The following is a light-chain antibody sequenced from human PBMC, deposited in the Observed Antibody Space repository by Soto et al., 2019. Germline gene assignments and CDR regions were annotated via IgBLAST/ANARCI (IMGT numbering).Light chain of an antibody. J-gene: IGKJ5*01. CDR3: QQRSNWPPIT. CDR2: DAS. V-gene: IGKV3-11*01. Sequence: EIVLTQSPATLSLSPGERATLSCRASQSVSIYLAWYQQKPGQAPRLLIYDASNRATGIPDRFSGSGSGTDFTLTISSLDPEDFAVYYCQQRSNWPPITFGQGTRLEI. CDR1: QSVSIY.